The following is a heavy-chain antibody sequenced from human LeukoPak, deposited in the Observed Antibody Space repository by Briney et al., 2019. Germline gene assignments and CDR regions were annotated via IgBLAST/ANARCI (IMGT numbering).Heavy chain of an antibody. J-gene: IGHJ6*04. CDR3: AELGITMIGGV. D-gene: IGHD3-10*02. CDR2: ISSSGSTI. V-gene: IGHV3-48*03. Sequence: GGSLRLSCAASGFTFSSYEMNWVRQAPGKGLEWVSYISSSGSTIYYAASVKGRFTISRDNAKNSLYLQMHSLRAEDTAVYYCAELGITMIGGVWGKGTTVTISS. CDR1: GFTFSSYE.